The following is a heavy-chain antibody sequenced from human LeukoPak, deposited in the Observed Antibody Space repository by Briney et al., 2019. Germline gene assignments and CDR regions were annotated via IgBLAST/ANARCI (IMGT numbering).Heavy chain of an antibody. CDR1: GGSISSYY. V-gene: IGHV4-59*12. CDR2: IYYSGST. J-gene: IGHJ6*02. CDR3: ARDAPAAAVYYGMDV. Sequence: SETLSLTCTVSGGSISSYYWSWIRQPPGKGLEWIGYIYYSGSTNYNPSLKSRVTISVDTSKNQFSLKLSSVTAADTAVYYCARDAPAAAVYYGMDVWGQGTTVTVSS. D-gene: IGHD6-13*01.